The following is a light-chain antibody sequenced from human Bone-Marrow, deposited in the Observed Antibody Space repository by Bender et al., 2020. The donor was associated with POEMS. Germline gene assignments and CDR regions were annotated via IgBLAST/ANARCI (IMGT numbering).Light chain of an antibody. CDR2: YKSGSDL. V-gene: IGLV5-45*03. Sequence: QAVLTQPSSLSASPGASASLTCTLGSGIDVGDYRIYWYQQKPGSPPQYLLRYKSGSDLQKGSGVPSRFSGSKDASANAGILFISGLQSEDEADYFCMTWHNSAWVFGGGTKLTVL. CDR1: SGIDVGDYR. J-gene: IGLJ3*02. CDR3: MTWHNSAWV.